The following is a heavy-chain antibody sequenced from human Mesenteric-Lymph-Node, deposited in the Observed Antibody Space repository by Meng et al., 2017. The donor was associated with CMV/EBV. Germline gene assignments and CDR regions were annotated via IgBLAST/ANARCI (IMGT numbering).Heavy chain of an antibody. CDR2: ISGNGAGT. D-gene: IGHD6-13*01. Sequence: GESLKISCAASGFTFSNIGMSWVRQAPGKGLHWVSGISGNGAGTYYADSVKGRFTISRDNSKNALYLQMNSLRAEDTAIYYCAKNTYGTSWLVDYWGQGTLVTVSS. CDR3: AKNTYGTSWLVDY. V-gene: IGHV3-23*01. J-gene: IGHJ4*02. CDR1: GFTFSNIG.